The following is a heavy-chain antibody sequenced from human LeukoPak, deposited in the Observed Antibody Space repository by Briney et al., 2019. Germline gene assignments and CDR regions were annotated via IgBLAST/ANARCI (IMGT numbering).Heavy chain of an antibody. CDR1: GFTFSSYG. J-gene: IGHJ3*02. CDR2: IWYDGSNK. D-gene: IGHD2-15*01. Sequence: PARSLRLSCAASGFTFSSYGMHWVRQAPGKGLEWVAVIWYDGSNKYYADSVKGRFTISRDNSKNMLYLQMNSLRAEDTAVYYCARVEEYCGGGSCYSGNAFDIWGQGTMVTVSS. CDR3: ARVEEYCGGGSCYSGNAFDI. V-gene: IGHV3-33*01.